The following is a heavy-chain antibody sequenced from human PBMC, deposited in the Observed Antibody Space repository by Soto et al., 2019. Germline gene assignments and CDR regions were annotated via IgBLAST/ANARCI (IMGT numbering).Heavy chain of an antibody. J-gene: IGHJ5*02. V-gene: IGHV5-10-1*01. CDR1: AFRLTSHW. CDR3: ARHDTTGGWLDELDL. CDR2: IDPMDSQT. D-gene: IGHD1-1*01. Sequence: PGESLKISCKASAFRLTSHWISWVRQMPGKGLEWMGRIDPMDSQTRYNPSFEGHVVMSVDKSINISYLQWSALEASDTALYFCARHDTTGGWLDELDLWGQGTLVTVSS.